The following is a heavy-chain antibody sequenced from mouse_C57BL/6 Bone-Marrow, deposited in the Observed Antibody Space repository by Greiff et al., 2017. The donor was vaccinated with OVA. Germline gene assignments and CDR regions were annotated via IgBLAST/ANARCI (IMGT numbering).Heavy chain of an antibody. CDR1: GYTFTSYW. D-gene: IGHD1-1*01. Sequence: QVQLQQPGAELVKPGASVKLSCKASGYTFTSYWMHWVKQRPGQGLEWIGMIHPNSGSTNYNEKFKSKATLTVDKSSSTAYMQLSSLTSEDSAVYYCARYLYGSSLADWGQGTLVTVSA. J-gene: IGHJ3*01. CDR3: ARYLYGSSLAD. V-gene: IGHV1-64*01. CDR2: IHPNSGST.